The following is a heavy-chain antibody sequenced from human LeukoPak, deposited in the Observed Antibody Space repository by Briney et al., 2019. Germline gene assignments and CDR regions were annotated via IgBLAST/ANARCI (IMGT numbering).Heavy chain of an antibody. CDR2: IRSKTYGGTT. V-gene: IGHV3-49*04. J-gene: IGHJ3*02. Sequence: GGSLRLSCTASGFTFGDYALTWVRQAPGKGLEWLGFIRSKTYGGTTELAASVEGRFTISRDDSKSIAYLQMNSLRAEDTAVYYCARDRDDYGDPDAFDIWGQGTMVTVSS. CDR3: ARDRDDYGDPDAFDI. D-gene: IGHD4-17*01. CDR1: GFTFGDYA.